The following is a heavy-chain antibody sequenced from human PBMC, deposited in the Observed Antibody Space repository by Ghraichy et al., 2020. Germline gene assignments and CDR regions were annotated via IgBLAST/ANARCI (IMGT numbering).Heavy chain of an antibody. CDR1: GDSFSSSGYY. CDR3: AKDSYYYDRRGYFLFDC. Sequence: SETLSLTCTVSGDSFSSSGYYWSWIRQHPGKGLEWIGHIYYSGSTDYNPSLKSRVTISTATSKKQFSLKLSSVTAADTAVYYCAKDSYYYDRRGYFLFDCWLQGILVTVSS. D-gene: IGHD3-22*01. J-gene: IGHJ4*02. CDR2: IYYSGST. V-gene: IGHV4-31*03.